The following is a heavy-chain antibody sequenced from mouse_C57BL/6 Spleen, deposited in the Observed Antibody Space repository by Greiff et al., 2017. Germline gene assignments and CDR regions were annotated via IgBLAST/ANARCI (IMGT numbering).Heavy chain of an antibody. V-gene: IGHV5-17*01. CDR3: ARVESYYAMDY. CDR1: GFTFSDYG. Sequence: DVKLEESGGGLVKPGGSLKLFCAASGFTFSDYGMHWVRQAPEKGLEWVAYISSGSSTIYYADTVKGRFTISRDNAKHTLFLQMTSLMSEDTAMYHCARVESYYAMDYWGQGTSDTVSS. CDR2: ISSGSSTI. J-gene: IGHJ4*01.